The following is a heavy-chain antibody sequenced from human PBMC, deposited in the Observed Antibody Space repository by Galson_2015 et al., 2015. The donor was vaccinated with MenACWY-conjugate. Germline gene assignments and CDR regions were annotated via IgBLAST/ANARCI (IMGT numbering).Heavy chain of an antibody. J-gene: IGHJ4*02. V-gene: IGHV3-23*01. CDR3: TKDAMTMTAPYYFDS. CDR1: GFTFSSYA. Sequence: SLRLSCAASGFTFSSYAMIWVRQAPGKGLEWVSAMSGSGGSTYYADSVKGRFTISRDNSKNTLYLQMNSLRGEDTAVYYCTKDAMTMTAPYYFDSWGQGTPVTVSS. CDR2: MSGSGGST. D-gene: IGHD4/OR15-4a*01.